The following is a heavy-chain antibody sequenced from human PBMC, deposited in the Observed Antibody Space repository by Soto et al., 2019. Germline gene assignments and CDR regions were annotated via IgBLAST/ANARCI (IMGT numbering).Heavy chain of an antibody. V-gene: IGHV3-30*18. J-gene: IGHJ4*02. Sequence: GGSLRLSCAASGFTFSSYGMHWVRQAPGKGLEWVAVISYDGSNKYYADSVKGRFTISRDNSKNTLYLQMNSLRAEDTAVYYCAKEVGSSGWFDYWGQGTLVTVSS. CDR2: ISYDGSNK. CDR3: AKEVGSSGWFDY. CDR1: GFTFSSYG. D-gene: IGHD6-19*01.